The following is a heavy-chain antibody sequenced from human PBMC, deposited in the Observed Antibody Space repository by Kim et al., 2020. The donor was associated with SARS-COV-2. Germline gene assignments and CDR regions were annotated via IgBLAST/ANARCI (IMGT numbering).Heavy chain of an antibody. CDR3: AKAPYYDSSGSP. CDR2: INDNGGRT. D-gene: IGHD3-22*01. V-gene: IGHV3-23*01. Sequence: GGSLRLSCAASGFTFSSYAMTWVRQAPGKGLEWVSNINDNGGRTSYANSVKGRFTISRDNSKNTLYLQMNSLRAEDTAVYYCAKAPYYDSSGSPWGQGTLVTVSS. CDR1: GFTFSSYA. J-gene: IGHJ5*02.